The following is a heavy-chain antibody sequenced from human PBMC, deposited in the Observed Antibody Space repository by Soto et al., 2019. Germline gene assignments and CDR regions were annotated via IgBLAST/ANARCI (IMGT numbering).Heavy chain of an antibody. CDR1: GGCISSGGYS. J-gene: IGHJ5*01. V-gene: IGHV4-30-2*01. CDR3: ARDNTGSLDS. Sequence: PSETLSLTCAVSGGCISSGGYSWSWIRQPPGKGLEWIGFIYHTGSTYYNPPLESRVTISVDRSKNQLYLRLSSVTAADTAVYYCARDNTGSLDSWAQGTLVTVSS. D-gene: IGHD3-10*01. CDR2: IYHTGST.